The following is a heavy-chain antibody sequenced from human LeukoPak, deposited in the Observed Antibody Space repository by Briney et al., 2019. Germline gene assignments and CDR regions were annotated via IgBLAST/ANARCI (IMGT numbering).Heavy chain of an antibody. CDR1: GYTFTSYD. D-gene: IGHD6-19*01. CDR2: MNPNSGNT. V-gene: IGHV1-8*01. J-gene: IGHJ4*02. Sequence: ASVKVSYKASGYTFTSYDINWVRQATGQGLEWMGWMNPNSGNTGYAQKFQGRVTMTRNTSISTAYTELSSLRSEDTAVYYCARGGGIAVARKLVTFDYWGQGTLVTVSS. CDR3: ARGGGIAVARKLVTFDY.